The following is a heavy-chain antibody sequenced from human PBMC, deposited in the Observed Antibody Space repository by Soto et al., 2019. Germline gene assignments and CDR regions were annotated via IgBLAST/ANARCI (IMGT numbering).Heavy chain of an antibody. V-gene: IGHV3-21*01. CDR1: GFTFSSYS. CDR3: ARDRDSSGWKGAHFDI. J-gene: IGHJ3*02. Sequence: GGSLRLSCAASGFTFSSYSMNWVRQAPGKGLEWVSSISSSSSYIYYADSVKGRFTISRDNAKNSLYLQMNSLRAEDTAVYHCARDRDSSGWKGAHFDIWGQGTMVNVAS. D-gene: IGHD6-19*01. CDR2: ISSSSSYI.